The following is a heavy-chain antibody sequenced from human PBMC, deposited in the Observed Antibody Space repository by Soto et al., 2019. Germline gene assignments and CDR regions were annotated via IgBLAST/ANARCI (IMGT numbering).Heavy chain of an antibody. CDR2: IYYSGST. Sequence: NPSETLSLTCTISGGSISSGGYYWSWIRQHPGKGLEWIGYIYYSGSTYYNPSLKSRVTISGDTSKNQFSLKLSSVTAADTAVYYCARFGYSSGWYQDYWGQGTLVTVSS. V-gene: IGHV4-31*03. D-gene: IGHD6-19*01. J-gene: IGHJ4*02. CDR1: GGSISSGGYY. CDR3: ARFGYSSGWYQDY.